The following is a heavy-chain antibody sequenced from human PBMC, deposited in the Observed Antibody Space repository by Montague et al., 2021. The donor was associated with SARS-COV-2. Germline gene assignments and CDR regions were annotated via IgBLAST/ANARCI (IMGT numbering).Heavy chain of an antibody. CDR3: ARGRQHFNMIVVVMTGGDYYFDY. CDR2: INHRGTS. Sequence: SETLSLTCAVYGGSFSDYFWTWIRQPPGKGLEWIGEINHRGTSNYNPSLKSRVSISVDTSKNQFSLYLGSVTAADTAVYYCARGRQHFNMIVVVMTGGDYYFDYWGQGTLVTVSS. D-gene: IGHD3-22*01. J-gene: IGHJ4*02. V-gene: IGHV4-34*01. CDR1: GGSFSDYF.